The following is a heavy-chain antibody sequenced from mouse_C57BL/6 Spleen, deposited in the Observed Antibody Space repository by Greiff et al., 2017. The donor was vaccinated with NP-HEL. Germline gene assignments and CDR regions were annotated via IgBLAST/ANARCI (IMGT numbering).Heavy chain of an antibody. J-gene: IGHJ4*01. CDR1: GFSLTSYG. CDR2: IRGVGST. Sequence: VQLQESGPGLVAPSQSLSITCTVSGFSLTSYGVDWVRQSPGKGLEWLGVIRGVGSTNYNSALKSRLSISKDNSKSQVFIKMSSLQTEDTAMYYCASGGGGAMEYWGQGTSVTASS. CDR3: ASGGGGAMEY. V-gene: IGHV2-6*01.